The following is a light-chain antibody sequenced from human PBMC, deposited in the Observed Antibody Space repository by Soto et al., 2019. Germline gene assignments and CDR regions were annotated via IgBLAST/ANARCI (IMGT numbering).Light chain of an antibody. CDR2: VAS. Sequence: EIVMTQSPATLSVSPGDRATIPCRASQSVSSKLAWYQQKPGKAPRLLIYVASTRAIGVPARFSGSGSGTEYTLTISSLQSEDFAAYYCQQYNNWHPYTFGQGTKLEIK. CDR1: QSVSSK. J-gene: IGKJ2*01. CDR3: QQYNNWHPYT. V-gene: IGKV3-15*01.